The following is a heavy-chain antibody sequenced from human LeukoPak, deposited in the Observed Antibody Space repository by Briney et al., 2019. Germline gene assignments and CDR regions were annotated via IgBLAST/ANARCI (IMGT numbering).Heavy chain of an antibody. CDR2: ISSSSSTI. Sequence: GGSLRLSCAASGFTFSSYSMNWFRQAPGKGLEWVSYISSSSSTIYYADSVKGRFTISRDNAKNSLYLQMNSLRAEDTAVYYCARDLYYGSGSYYNLHGYWGQGTLVTVSS. V-gene: IGHV3-48*01. CDR3: ARDLYYGSGSYYNLHGY. CDR1: GFTFSSYS. D-gene: IGHD3-10*01. J-gene: IGHJ4*02.